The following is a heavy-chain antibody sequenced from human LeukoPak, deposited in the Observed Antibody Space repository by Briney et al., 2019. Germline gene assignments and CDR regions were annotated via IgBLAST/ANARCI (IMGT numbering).Heavy chain of an antibody. V-gene: IGHV3-23*01. Sequence: GGSPRLSCAASGFTFSSYAMSWVRQAPGKGLEWVSAISGSGGSTYYADSVKGRFTISRDNSKNTLYLQMNSLRAEDTAVYYCAKTLGSSGWYYFDYWGQGTLVTVSS. J-gene: IGHJ4*02. CDR1: GFTFSSYA. CDR3: AKTLGSSGWYYFDY. D-gene: IGHD6-19*01. CDR2: ISGSGGST.